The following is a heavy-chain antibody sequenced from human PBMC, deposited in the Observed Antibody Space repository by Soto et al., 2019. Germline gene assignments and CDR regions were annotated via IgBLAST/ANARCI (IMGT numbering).Heavy chain of an antibody. J-gene: IGHJ4*02. CDR2: ISGSGGST. CDR3: AKFTAPLYYFDY. Sequence: GGSLRLSCAASGFTFSSYAMSWVRQAPGKGLEWVSAISGSGGSTYYADSVKGRFTISRDNSKNTLYLQMNSLRAEDRAVYYCAKFTAPLYYFDYWGQGTLVTVSS. D-gene: IGHD3-16*01. V-gene: IGHV3-23*01. CDR1: GFTFSSYA.